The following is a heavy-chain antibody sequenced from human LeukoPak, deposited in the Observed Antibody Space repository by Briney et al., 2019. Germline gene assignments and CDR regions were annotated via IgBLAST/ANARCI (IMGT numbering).Heavy chain of an antibody. V-gene: IGHV4-34*01. CDR3: ARVSHSLIVVV. J-gene: IGHJ4*02. D-gene: IGHD3-22*01. Sequence: SETLSLTCAVYGGSFSGYYWSWIRQPPGKGLEWIGEINHSGSTNYNPSLKSRVTISVDTSTNQFSLKLSSVTAADTALYYCARVSHSLIVVVWGQGTLVTVSS. CDR2: INHSGST. CDR1: GGSFSGYY.